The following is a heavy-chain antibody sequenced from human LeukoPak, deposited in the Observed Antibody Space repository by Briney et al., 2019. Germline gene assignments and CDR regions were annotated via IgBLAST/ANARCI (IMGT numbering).Heavy chain of an antibody. CDR3: AKDGDDSSTGGIDY. D-gene: IGHD3-22*01. Sequence: QASVTLSLTCTVSGGSISSSSYYWGWIRQPPGKGLEWIGSIYYSESTYYNPSLKSRVTISVDTSKNQFSLKLSSVTAADTAVYYCAKDGDDSSTGGIDYWGQGTLVTVSS. CDR2: IYYSEST. J-gene: IGHJ4*02. V-gene: IGHV4-39*07. CDR1: GGSISSSSYY.